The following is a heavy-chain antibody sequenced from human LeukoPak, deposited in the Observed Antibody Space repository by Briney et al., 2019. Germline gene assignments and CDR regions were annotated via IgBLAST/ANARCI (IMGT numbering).Heavy chain of an antibody. CDR3: ARDPDYDFWSGYSPPFYYMDV. V-gene: IGHV1-46*01. CDR2: INPSGGST. D-gene: IGHD3-3*01. Sequence: ASVKVSCKASGYTFTSYYMHWVRQAPGQGLEWMGVINPSGGSTNYAQKLQGRVTMTTDTSTSTAYMELRSLRSDDTAVYYCARDPDYDFWSGYSPPFYYMDVWGKGTTVTVSS. J-gene: IGHJ6*03. CDR1: GYTFTSYY.